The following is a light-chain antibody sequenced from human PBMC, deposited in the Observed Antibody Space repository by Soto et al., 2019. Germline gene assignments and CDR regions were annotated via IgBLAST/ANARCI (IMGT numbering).Light chain of an antibody. CDR2: EGS. CDR3: CSYARSSTYV. J-gene: IGLJ1*01. CDR1: SSDVGNYNL. Sequence: QSALTQPASVSGSPGQSITISCTGTSSDVGNYNLVSWYQQHPGKAPKLMIYEGSKRPSGASNRFSGSKSGNRASLTISGLRAEDEADYYCCSYARSSTYVFGTGTKVTVL. V-gene: IGLV2-23*01.